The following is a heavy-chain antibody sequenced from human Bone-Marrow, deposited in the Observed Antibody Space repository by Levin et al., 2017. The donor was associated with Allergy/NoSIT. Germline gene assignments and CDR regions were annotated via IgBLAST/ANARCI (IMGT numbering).Heavy chain of an antibody. V-gene: IGHV2-5*02. Sequence: SGPTLVKPTQTLTLTCSFSGFSLSTSAVGVGWIRQPPGKALEWLALIYWDDDKRYSLSLKERLTITKDTSKNQVVLTVTDMDPVDTATYYCARTNDYGEYDDFDIWGQGAIVTVSS. CDR1: GFSLSTSAVG. CDR2: IYWDDDK. J-gene: IGHJ3*02. CDR3: ARTNDYGEYDDFDI. D-gene: IGHD4-17*01.